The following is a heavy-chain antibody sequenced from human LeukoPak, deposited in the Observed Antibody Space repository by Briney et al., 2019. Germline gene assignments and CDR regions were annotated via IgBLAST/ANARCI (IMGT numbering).Heavy chain of an antibody. V-gene: IGHV1-18*01. CDR3: ARDGSGSYYNPHTYYFDY. D-gene: IGHD3-10*01. J-gene: IGHJ4*02. Sequence: ASVKVSCKASGYTFTSYGISWVRQAPGQGLKWMGWISAYNGNTNYAQKLQGRVTMTTDTSTSTAYMELRSLRSDDTAVYYCARDGSGSYYNPHTYYFDYWGQGTLVTVSS. CDR2: ISAYNGNT. CDR1: GYTFTSYG.